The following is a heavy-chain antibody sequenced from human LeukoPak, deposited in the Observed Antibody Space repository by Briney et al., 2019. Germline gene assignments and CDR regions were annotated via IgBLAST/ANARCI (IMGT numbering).Heavy chain of an antibody. J-gene: IGHJ4*02. D-gene: IGHD3-22*01. CDR3: AREQTYYYDSSGYSYVY. V-gene: IGHV1-2*06. CDR1: GYTFTGYY. Sequence: GASVKVSCKASGYTFTGYYMHWVRQAPGQGLEWMGRINPNSGGTNYAQKFQGRVTMTRDTSISTAYMELSRLRSDDTAVYYCAREQTYYYDSSGYSYVYWGQGTLVTVSS. CDR2: INPNSGGT.